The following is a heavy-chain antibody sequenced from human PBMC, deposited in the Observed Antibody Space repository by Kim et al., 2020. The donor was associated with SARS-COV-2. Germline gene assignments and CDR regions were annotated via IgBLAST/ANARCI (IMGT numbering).Heavy chain of an antibody. V-gene: IGHV3-49*04. CDR1: GFTFGDYA. CDR3: TRDPSFWSGYSVYYYYYGMDV. CDR2: IRSKAYGGTT. Sequence: GGSLRLSCTASGFTFGDYAMSWVRQAPGKGLEWVGFIRSKAYGGTTEYAASVKGRFTISRDDSKSIAYLQMNSLKTEDTAVYYCTRDPSFWSGYSVYYYYYGMDVWGQGTTVTVSS. D-gene: IGHD3-3*01. J-gene: IGHJ6*02.